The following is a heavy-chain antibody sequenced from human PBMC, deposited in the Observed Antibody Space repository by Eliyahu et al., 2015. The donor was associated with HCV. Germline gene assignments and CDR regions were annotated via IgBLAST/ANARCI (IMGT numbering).Heavy chain of an antibody. D-gene: IGHD5-18*01. Sequence: EVQLLESGGGLVQPGGSLRLSCAASGFTFSGHPMSWVRQAPGKGLGWVSGISGTGGSTHYADSVRGRFTISRDNSKNRMYLQMDSLSAEDTAVYYCAKREGAYNYDSLDYWGQGTLVTVSS. CDR1: GFTFSGHP. J-gene: IGHJ4*02. CDR2: ISGTGGST. CDR3: AKREGAYNYDSLDY. V-gene: IGHV3-23*01.